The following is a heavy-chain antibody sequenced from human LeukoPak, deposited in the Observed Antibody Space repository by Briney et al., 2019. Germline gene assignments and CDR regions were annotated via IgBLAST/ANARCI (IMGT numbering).Heavy chain of an antibody. D-gene: IGHD3-10*01. CDR3: ARELTTLVRGVEAFDC. CDR1: GFTFSNYL. V-gene: IGHV3-7*03. CDR2: INQDGSEK. Sequence: PGGSLRLSCAASGFTFSNYLTSWVRQAPGKGLEWVANINQDGSEKYYVDSVKGRFTISRDNAKDSLYLQMNSLRAEDTAVYYCARELTTLVRGVEAFDCWGQGTLVTVSS. J-gene: IGHJ4*02.